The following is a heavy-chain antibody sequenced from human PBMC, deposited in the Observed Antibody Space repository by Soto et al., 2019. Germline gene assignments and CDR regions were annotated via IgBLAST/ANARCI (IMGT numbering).Heavy chain of an antibody. V-gene: IGHV1-18*01. CDR2: ISAYNSNT. J-gene: IGHJ6*03. Sequence: ASVKVSCKASGYTFTSYGISWLRQAPGQGLEWMGEISAYNSNTNYAPKLQGRVTMTTDTYTTTAYMELRSLRSDDTAVFFCARGTTVTTTRTYYYMDVWGIGTTVTVSS. CDR1: GYTFTSYG. CDR3: ARGTTVTTTRTYYYMDV. D-gene: IGHD4-4*01.